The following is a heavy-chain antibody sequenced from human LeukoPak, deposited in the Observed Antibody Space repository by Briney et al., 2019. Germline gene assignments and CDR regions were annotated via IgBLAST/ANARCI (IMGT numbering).Heavy chain of an antibody. Sequence: ASVKVSCKASGYTFTSYGISWVRQAPGQGLERMGWISAYNGNTNYAQKLQGRVTMTTDTSTSTAYMELSRLRSDDTAVYYCARDTYYDSSGYYYVKKPRAWLGPPDYWGQGTLVTVSS. CDR2: ISAYNGNT. D-gene: IGHD3-22*01. CDR1: GYTFTSYG. CDR3: ARDTYYDSSGYYYVKKPRAWLGPPDY. V-gene: IGHV1-18*01. J-gene: IGHJ4*02.